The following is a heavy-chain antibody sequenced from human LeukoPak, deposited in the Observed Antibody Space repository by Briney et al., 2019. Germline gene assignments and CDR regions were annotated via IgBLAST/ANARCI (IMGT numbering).Heavy chain of an antibody. CDR1: GGSFSGYY. CDR2: INHSGST. Sequence: SETLSLTCAVYGGSFSGYYWSWIRQPPGKGLEWIGEINHSGSTNYNPSLKSRVTISVDTSKNQFSLKLSSVTAADTAVYYCARDRAVAGTTADNWGQGTLVTVSS. V-gene: IGHV4-34*01. J-gene: IGHJ4*02. D-gene: IGHD6-19*01. CDR3: ARDRAVAGTTADN.